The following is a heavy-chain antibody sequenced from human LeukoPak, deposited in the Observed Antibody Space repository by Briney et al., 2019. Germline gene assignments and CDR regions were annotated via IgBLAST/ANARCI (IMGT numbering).Heavy chain of an antibody. CDR2: INHSGST. Sequence: PSETLSLTCAVYGGSFSGYYWSWIRHPPGKGLEWIGEINHSGSTNYNPSLKSRVTISVDTSKNQFSLKLSSVTAADTAVYYCARGFIVGATSYYYYYMDVWGKGTTVTVSS. CDR3: ARGFIVGATSYYYYYMDV. J-gene: IGHJ6*03. D-gene: IGHD1-26*01. V-gene: IGHV4-34*01. CDR1: GGSFSGYY.